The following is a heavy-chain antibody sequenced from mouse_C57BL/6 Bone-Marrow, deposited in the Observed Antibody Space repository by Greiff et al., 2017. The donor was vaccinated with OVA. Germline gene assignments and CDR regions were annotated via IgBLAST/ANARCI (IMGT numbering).Heavy chain of an antibody. CDR1: GYTFTSYW. Sequence: QVQLQQPGAELVKPGASVKLSCKASGYTFTSYWMQWVKQRPGQGLEWIGEIDPSDSYTNYNQKFKGKATLTVDTSSSTAYMQLSSLTSEDSAVYYFARRLWYFDVWGTGTTVTVSS. CDR3: ARRLWYFDV. J-gene: IGHJ1*03. CDR2: IDPSDSYT. V-gene: IGHV1-50*01.